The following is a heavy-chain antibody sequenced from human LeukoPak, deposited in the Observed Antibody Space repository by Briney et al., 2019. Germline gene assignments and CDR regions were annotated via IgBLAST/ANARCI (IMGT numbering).Heavy chain of an antibody. J-gene: IGHJ6*02. CDR3: ARGDGYNPHYGMDV. V-gene: IGHV1-8*01. D-gene: IGHD5-24*01. Sequence: ASVKVSCKASGYTFTSYDINGVGQATGQGVEWMGWMNPNSGNTGYAQKFQGRVTMTRNTSISTAYMELSSLRSEDTAVYYCARGDGYNPHYGMDVWGQGITVTVSS. CDR1: GYTFTSYD. CDR2: MNPNSGNT.